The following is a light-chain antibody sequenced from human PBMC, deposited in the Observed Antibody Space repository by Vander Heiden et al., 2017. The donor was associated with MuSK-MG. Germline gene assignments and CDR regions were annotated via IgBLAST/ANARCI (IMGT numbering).Light chain of an antibody. V-gene: IGLV5-45*03. CDR1: SDISVGTYR. CDR2: YPSDSDN. J-gene: IGLJ3*02. Sequence: QAVLTQPSSLSASPGASASLTCTLRSDISVGTYRIYWYRQKPGSPPRYLLRYPSDSDNQQGSGVPSRFSGSKDASANAGILLISGLQAEDEADYYCMIWHSSAWVFGGGTKLTVL. CDR3: MIWHSSAWV.